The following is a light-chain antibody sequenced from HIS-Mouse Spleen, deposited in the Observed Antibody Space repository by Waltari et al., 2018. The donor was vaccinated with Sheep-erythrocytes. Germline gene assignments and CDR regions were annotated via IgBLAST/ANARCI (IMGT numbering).Light chain of an antibody. V-gene: IGKV1-5*03. CDR2: KAS. CDR3: QQYNSYSPVYT. J-gene: IGKJ2*01. Sequence: DIQMTQSPSTLSASVVDRVTITCRASQSISSWLAWYQQKPGKAPKLLIYKASSLESGVPSRFSGSGSGTEFTLTISSLQPDDFATYYCQQYNSYSPVYTFAQGTKLEIK. CDR1: QSISSW.